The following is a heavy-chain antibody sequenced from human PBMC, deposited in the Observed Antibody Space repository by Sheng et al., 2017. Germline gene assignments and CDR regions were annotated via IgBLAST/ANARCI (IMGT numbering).Heavy chain of an antibody. J-gene: IGHJ4*02. CDR1: GDSISSDDYS. D-gene: IGHD3-10*01. CDR3: ARVTTTSRGYYFDY. V-gene: IGHV4-30-2*01. CDR2: IYHSVST. Sequence: QLQLQESGSGLVKPSQTLSLTCAVSGDSISSDDYSWGWIRQPPGKGLEWIGYIYHSVSTYYNPSLKSRVTISVDRSKNQFSLKLSSVTAADTAVYYCARVTTTSRGYYFDYWGQGTLGHRLL.